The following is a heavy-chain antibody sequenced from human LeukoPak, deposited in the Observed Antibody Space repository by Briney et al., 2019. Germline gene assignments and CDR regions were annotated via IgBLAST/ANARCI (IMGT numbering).Heavy chain of an antibody. CDR3: AREFDYGGFDY. CDR2: IIPIFGTA. V-gene: IGHV1-69*13. D-gene: IGHD4-17*01. CDR1: GGTFSSYA. J-gene: IGHJ4*02. Sequence: SVTVSCKASGGTFSSYAVSWVRQAPGQGLEWMGGIIPIFGTANYAQKFQGRVTITADESTSTAYMELSSLRSEDTAVYYCAREFDYGGFDYWGQGALVTVSS.